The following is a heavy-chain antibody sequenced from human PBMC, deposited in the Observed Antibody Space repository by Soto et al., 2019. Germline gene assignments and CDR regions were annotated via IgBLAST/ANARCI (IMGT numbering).Heavy chain of an antibody. J-gene: IGHJ4*02. CDR3: ARTCSGGTCSFDY. D-gene: IGHD2-15*01. CDR1: GFTVSSNY. V-gene: IGHV3-66*01. Sequence: EVQLVESGGGLVQPGGSLRLSCAASGFTVSSNYMSWVRQAPGKGLEWVSVIYSGGSTYYADSVKGRFTISRDNSENTLYLQMNSQRAEDTAVYYCARTCSGGTCSFDYWGQGTLVTVSS. CDR2: IYSGGST.